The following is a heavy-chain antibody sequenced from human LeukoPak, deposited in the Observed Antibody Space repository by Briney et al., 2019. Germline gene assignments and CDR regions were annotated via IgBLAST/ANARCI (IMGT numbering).Heavy chain of an antibody. D-gene: IGHD2-21*01. J-gene: IGHJ5*02. CDR3: ARAGDGLIFPTAS. CDR1: GFTFRDYW. V-gene: IGHV3-7*01. CDR2: IKQDGSEK. Sequence: GGSLRLSCAASGFTFRDYWMSWVRQAPGKGLEGVADIKQDGSEKYYLDSVKGRFTISRDNAKNSLYFQMNSLRAEDTAAYYCARAGDGLIFPTASWGQGTLVTVSS.